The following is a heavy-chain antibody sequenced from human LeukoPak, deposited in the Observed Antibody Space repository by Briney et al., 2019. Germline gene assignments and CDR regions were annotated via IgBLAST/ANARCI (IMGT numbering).Heavy chain of an antibody. CDR2: IDYSGST. CDR1: GGSISRGDYY. J-gene: IGHJ6*02. V-gene: IGHV4-30-4*01. Sequence: PSETLSLTCTVSGGSISRGDYYWSWIRQPPGKGLEWIGYIDYSGSTYYNPSLKSRVTISVDTSKNQFSLKLSSVTAADTAVYYCARGRIVATTPIRYGMDVRGQGTTVTVSS. D-gene: IGHD5-12*01. CDR3: ARGRIVATTPIRYGMDV.